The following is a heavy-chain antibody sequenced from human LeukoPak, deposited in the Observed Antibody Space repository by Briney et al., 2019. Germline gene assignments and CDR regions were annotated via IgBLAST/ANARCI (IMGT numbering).Heavy chain of an antibody. CDR2: ISGSGGST. J-gene: IGHJ3*02. V-gene: IGHV3-23*01. Sequence: PGGSLRLFCAASGFTFSSYAMSWVRQAPGKGLEWVSAISGSGGSTYYADSVKGRFTISRDNSKNTLYLQMNSLRAEDTAVYYCARLLGYCSSTSCYEHAFDIWGQGTMVTVSS. CDR3: ARLLGYCSSTSCYEHAFDI. D-gene: IGHD2-2*01. CDR1: GFTFSSYA.